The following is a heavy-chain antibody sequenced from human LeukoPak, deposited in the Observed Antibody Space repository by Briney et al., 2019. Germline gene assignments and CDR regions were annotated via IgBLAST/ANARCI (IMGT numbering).Heavy chain of an antibody. CDR1: GGSISSYY. J-gene: IGHJ4*02. CDR3: ARDRASGTWYFDY. D-gene: IGHD6-13*01. CDR2: IYYSGST. V-gene: IGHV4-4*07. Sequence: SETLSLTCTVSGGSISSYYWSWIRQPAGKGLEWIGSIYYSGSTYYNPSLKSRVTISVDTSKNQFSLRLSSVTAADTAVYYCARDRASGTWYFDYWGQGTLVTVSS.